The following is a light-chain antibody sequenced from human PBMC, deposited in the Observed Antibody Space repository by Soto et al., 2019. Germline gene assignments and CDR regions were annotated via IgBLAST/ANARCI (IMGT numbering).Light chain of an antibody. Sequence: EVVFTQSPDTLPLSPGEIATLSCRASQSVSSYLAWYQQKPGQAPRLLIFDASRRATGIPARFSGSASGTDFTLTISSLEPADFAVYYCQQRYTWPPTFGGGAKVEI. J-gene: IGKJ4*01. CDR1: QSVSSY. CDR3: QQRYTWPPT. V-gene: IGKV3-11*01. CDR2: DAS.